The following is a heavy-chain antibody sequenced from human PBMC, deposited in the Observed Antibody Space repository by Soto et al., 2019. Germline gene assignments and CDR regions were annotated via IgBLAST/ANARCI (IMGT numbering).Heavy chain of an antibody. CDR3: AKAWFRGGLLNWFAP. D-gene: IGHD3-10*01. Sequence: GGSLRLSCAASGFTFSSYAMSWVRQAPGKGLEWVSAISGSGGSTYYADSVKGRFTISRDNSKNTLYLQMNSLRAEDTVFFYCAKAWFRGGLLNWFAPGGQGTLVTFSS. CDR2: ISGSGGST. J-gene: IGHJ5*02. CDR1: GFTFSSYA. V-gene: IGHV3-23*01.